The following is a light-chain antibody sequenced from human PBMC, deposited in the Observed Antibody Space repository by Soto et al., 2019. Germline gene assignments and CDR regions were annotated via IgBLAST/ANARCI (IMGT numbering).Light chain of an antibody. Sequence: QSVLTQPASVSGSTGQSITISCTGTSSDVGGYDYVSWYQHHPGKAPKPTIYEVSNRPSGVSNRFSGSKSGNTASLTISGLQAEDEAEYYCSSYTSSSTDVCGTGTKVTVL. CDR1: SSDVGGYDY. J-gene: IGLJ1*01. CDR3: SSYTSSSTDV. V-gene: IGLV2-14*01. CDR2: EVS.